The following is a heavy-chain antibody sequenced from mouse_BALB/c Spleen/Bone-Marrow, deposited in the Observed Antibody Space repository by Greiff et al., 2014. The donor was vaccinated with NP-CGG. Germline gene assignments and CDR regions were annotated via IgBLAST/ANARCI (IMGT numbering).Heavy chain of an antibody. CDR2: IDPANGNT. J-gene: IGHJ3*01. D-gene: IGHD2-3*01. CDR1: GFNIKDTY. CDR3: AHDAPFAY. V-gene: IGHV14-3*02. Sequence: EVKLMESGAELVKPGASVKLSSTTSGFNIKDTYIHWVKQRPEQGLEWIGRIDPANGNTKYDPEFQGKATITADTSSNTAYLHLSSLTSEDTAVYSCAHDAPFAYWGQGTLVTVSA.